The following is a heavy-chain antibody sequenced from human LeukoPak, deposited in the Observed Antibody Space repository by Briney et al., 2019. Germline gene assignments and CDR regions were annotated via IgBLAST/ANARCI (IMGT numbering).Heavy chain of an antibody. CDR3: ARADRTSWFDY. D-gene: IGHD2-2*01. CDR1: GFTFSSYS. Sequence: PGGSLRLSCAAFGFTFSSYSMNWVRQAPGKGLEWVSSISSSNSYTYYTDSVRGRFTISRDNAKNSLYLQMNSLRAEDTAVYYCARADRTSWFDYWGQGTLVTVSS. J-gene: IGHJ4*02. CDR2: ISSSNSYT. V-gene: IGHV3-21*01.